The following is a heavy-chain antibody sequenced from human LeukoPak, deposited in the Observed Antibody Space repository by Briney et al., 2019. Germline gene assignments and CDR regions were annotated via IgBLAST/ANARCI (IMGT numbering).Heavy chain of an antibody. CDR1: GFTFSRYW. V-gene: IGHV3-49*04. CDR2: IRSKAYGGTT. J-gene: IGHJ6*03. Sequence: PGGSLRLSCAASGFTFSRYWMSWVRQAPGKGLEWVGFIRSKAYGGTTEYAASVKGRFTISRDDSKSIAYLQMNSLKTEDTAVYYCTREWADSSSWAYYYYYMDVWGKGTTVTISS. CDR3: TREWADSSSWAYYYYYMDV. D-gene: IGHD6-13*01.